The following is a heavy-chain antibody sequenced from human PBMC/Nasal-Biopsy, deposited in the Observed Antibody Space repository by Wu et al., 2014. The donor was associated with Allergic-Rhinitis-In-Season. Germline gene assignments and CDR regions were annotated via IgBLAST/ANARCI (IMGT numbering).Heavy chain of an antibody. J-gene: IGHJ4*02. V-gene: IGHV3-66*01. Sequence: LRLSCAASGLIVSTNYMTWVRQAPGKGLESVAILYVNGNAYYADSVRGRFTVSRDQSKNTLFLQMKSLRAEDTATYYCVREDLGIEYWGQGTLVAVSS. D-gene: IGHD6-6*01. CDR1: GLIVSTNY. CDR3: VREDLGIEY. CDR2: LYVNGNA.